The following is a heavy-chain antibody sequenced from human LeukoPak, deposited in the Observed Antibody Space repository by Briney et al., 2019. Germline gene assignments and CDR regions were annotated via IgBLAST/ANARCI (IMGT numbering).Heavy chain of an antibody. CDR2: ISGSGAGT. J-gene: IGHJ6*03. V-gene: IGHV3-23*01. CDR1: GFTFSSYG. D-gene: IGHD2-21*01. Sequence: GGSLRLSCAASGFTFSSYGMSWVRQAPGKGLEWVSDISGSGAGTHYADSVKGRFTISRDNSENTLYLQMNSLRAEDTAVYYCAAISSYYYMDVWGKGTTVTISS. CDR3: AAISSYYYMDV.